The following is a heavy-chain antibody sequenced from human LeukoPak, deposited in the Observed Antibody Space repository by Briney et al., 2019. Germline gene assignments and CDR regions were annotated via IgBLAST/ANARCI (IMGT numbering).Heavy chain of an antibody. Sequence: SETLSLTCTISGGSIGSYYWSWIRQPPGKGLEWIGYIYYTGSTNYNPSLKSRVTISVDTSKNQFSLRLSSVTAADTAVYYCARHDLWNHPPDYWGQGTLVTVSS. CDR1: GGSIGSYY. V-gene: IGHV4-59*08. J-gene: IGHJ4*02. CDR2: IYYTGST. CDR3: ARHDLWNHPPDY. D-gene: IGHD3-3*01.